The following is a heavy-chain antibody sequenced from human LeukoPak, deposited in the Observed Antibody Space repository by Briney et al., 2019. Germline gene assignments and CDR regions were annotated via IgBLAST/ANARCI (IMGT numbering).Heavy chain of an antibody. CDR3: ARDLSSSPPDY. J-gene: IGHJ4*02. CDR2: ISSSSSYI. V-gene: IGHV3-21*01. D-gene: IGHD6-13*01. Sequence: GGSLRLSCAASGFTFSSYSMNWVRQAPWKGLEWVSSISSSSSYIYYADSVKGRFTISRDNAKNSLYLQMNSLRAEDTAVYYCARDLSSSPPDYWGQGTLVTVSS. CDR1: GFTFSSYS.